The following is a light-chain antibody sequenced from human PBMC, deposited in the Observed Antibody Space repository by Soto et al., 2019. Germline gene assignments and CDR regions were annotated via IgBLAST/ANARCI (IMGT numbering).Light chain of an antibody. CDR1: SSDVGGYNY. J-gene: IGLJ2*01. CDR3: SSYTSISTV. Sequence: QSALTQPASVSGSPGQSITISCTGTSSDVGGYNYVSWYQQHPGKAPKLMIYEVSNRPSGVSNHFSGSKSGNTASLTISGLQAEDEADYYCSSYTSISTVFGGGTKLTVL. V-gene: IGLV2-14*01. CDR2: EVS.